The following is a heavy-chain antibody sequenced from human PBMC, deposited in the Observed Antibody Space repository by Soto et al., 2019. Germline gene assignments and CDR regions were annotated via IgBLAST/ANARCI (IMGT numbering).Heavy chain of an antibody. J-gene: IGHJ4*02. CDR2: IYYSGTT. Sequence: PSLTCTVAGGSINSYYWTWIRQLPVKRLERIGHIYYSGTTNYNTFLKSRVSISVDTSKNQFSLKLSSVTAADTAIYYCVRANYFDTWGQGTRVSVS. CDR3: VRANYFDT. V-gene: IGHV4-59*01. CDR1: GGSINSYY.